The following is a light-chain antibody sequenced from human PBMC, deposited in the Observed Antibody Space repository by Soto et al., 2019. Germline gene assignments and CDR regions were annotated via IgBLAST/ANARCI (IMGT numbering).Light chain of an antibody. CDR2: EVS. J-gene: IGLJ1*01. CDR1: SSDVGGYNY. CDR3: NSYTGKSPGV. Sequence: QSALTQPASVSGSPGQSITISCTGTSSDVGGYNYVSWYQQHPGKAPKLIIYEVSNRPSGVSNRFSGFKSGNTASLTISGLQAEDEADYYCNSYTGKSPGVFGTGTKLTVL. V-gene: IGLV2-14*01.